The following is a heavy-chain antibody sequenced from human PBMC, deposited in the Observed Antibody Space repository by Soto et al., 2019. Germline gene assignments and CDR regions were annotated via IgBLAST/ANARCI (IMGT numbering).Heavy chain of an antibody. J-gene: IGHJ6*02. CDR1: GDSVSSNSSA. CDR2: TYYRSKWYN. V-gene: IGHV6-1*01. Sequence: SQTLSLTCAISGDSVSSNSSAWNWIRQSPSRGLEWLGRTYYRSKWYNDYAVSVKSRITINPDTSKNQFSLQLNSVTPEDTAVYYCARDLGYSSSWNYYYYYGMDVWGQGTTVTVS. D-gene: IGHD6-13*01. CDR3: ARDLGYSSSWNYYYYYGMDV.